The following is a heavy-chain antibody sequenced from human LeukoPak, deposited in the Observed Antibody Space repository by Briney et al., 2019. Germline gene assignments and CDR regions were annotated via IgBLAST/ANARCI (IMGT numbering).Heavy chain of an antibody. J-gene: IGHJ6*02. D-gene: IGHD6-13*01. Sequence: PGRSLRLSCAASGFTFSSYGMHWVRQAPGEGLEWVAVIWYDGSNKYYADSVKGRFTISRDNSKNTLYLQMNSLRAEDTAVYYCASTQLVPYYYYYYGMDVWGQGTTVTVSS. CDR2: IWYDGSNK. CDR1: GFTFSSYG. V-gene: IGHV3-33*01. CDR3: ASTQLVPYYYYYYGMDV.